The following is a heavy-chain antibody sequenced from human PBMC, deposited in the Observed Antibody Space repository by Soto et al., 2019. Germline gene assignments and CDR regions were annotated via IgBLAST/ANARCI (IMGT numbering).Heavy chain of an antibody. CDR3: ARGRGAVVHPRARYYMDV. V-gene: IGHV3-30-3*01. CDR1: GFTFSSYA. Sequence: GGSLRLSCAASGFTFSSYAMHWVRQAPGKGLEWVAVISYDGSNKYYADSVKGRFTISRDNSKNTLYLQMNSLRAEDTAVYYCARGRGAVVHPRARYYMDVWGKGTTVTVSS. D-gene: IGHD6-19*01. J-gene: IGHJ6*03. CDR2: ISYDGSNK.